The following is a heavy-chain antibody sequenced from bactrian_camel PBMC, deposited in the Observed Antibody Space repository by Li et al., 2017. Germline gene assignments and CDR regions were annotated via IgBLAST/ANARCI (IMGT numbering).Heavy chain of an antibody. CDR3: AAGRPGDGCPIDFPY. Sequence: HVQLVESGGGSVQAGGSLRLSCVASGSTASNNNVMGWFRQAPGQAREGIAATFTTGDNLLYADSVKGRIAISRDNAKNTLYLRIDSLKPEDAAIYYCAAGRPGDGCPIDFPYWGHGTQVTVS. J-gene: IGHJ6*01. V-gene: IGHV3-3*01. D-gene: IGHD5*01. CDR2: TFTTGDNL. CDR1: GSTASNNNV.